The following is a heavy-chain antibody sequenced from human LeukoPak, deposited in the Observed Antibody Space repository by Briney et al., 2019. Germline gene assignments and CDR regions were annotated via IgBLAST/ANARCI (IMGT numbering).Heavy chain of an antibody. D-gene: IGHD5-18*01. CDR3: ARETRNQLWLHYDYYMAV. CDR2: IYYSGST. CDR1: GGSISSYY. V-gene: IGHV4-59*01. Sequence: PSETLSLTCTASGGSISSYYWSWIRQPPGKGLEWIGDIYYSGSTNYNPSLKSRVTISVDTSTNKSSLKLSTVTAADTAAYYCARETRNQLWLHYDYYMAVWGKGTTVTVS. J-gene: IGHJ6*03.